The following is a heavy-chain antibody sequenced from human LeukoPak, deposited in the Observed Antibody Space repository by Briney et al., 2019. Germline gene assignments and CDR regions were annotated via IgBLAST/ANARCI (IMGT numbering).Heavy chain of an antibody. CDR1: GFTFSSYA. J-gene: IGHJ3*02. Sequence: GGSLTLSCAASGFTFSSYAMSWVRQAPGKGLEWVSAISGSGGSTYYADSVKGRFTISRDNSKNTLYLQMNSLRAEDTAVYYCAKESVVVVAAPDAFDIWGQGTMVTVSS. CDR3: AKESVVVVAAPDAFDI. CDR2: ISGSGGST. V-gene: IGHV3-23*01. D-gene: IGHD2-15*01.